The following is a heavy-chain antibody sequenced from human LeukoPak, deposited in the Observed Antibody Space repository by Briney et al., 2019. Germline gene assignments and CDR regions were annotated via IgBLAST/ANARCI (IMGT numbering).Heavy chain of an antibody. CDR1: GYNFRNNW. D-gene: IGHD6-19*01. J-gene: IGHJ4*02. CDR3: ARLGVSSGWFSLY. Sequence: GESLKISCKGSGYNFRNNWIGWVRQMPGKGLAWMGHIYPEESDVRYSPVFQGQVTISVDKSINTAFLQWTSLKASDIAMYYCARLGVSSGWFSLYWGQGTLVTVSS. V-gene: IGHV5-51*01. CDR2: IYPEESDV.